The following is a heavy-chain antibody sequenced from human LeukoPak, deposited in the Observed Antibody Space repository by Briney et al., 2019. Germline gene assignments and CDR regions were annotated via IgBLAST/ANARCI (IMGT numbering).Heavy chain of an antibody. V-gene: IGHV3-74*01. CDR1: GFMFSNYY. D-gene: IGHD3-10*01. J-gene: IGHJ6*03. CDR3: ARGGYGHNMDV. Sequence: GGSLRLSCVGSGFMFSNYYMYWVRQAPGKGLVWVSRIKIAGIDTIYADSVKGRFTVSRDNAKSTVYLQMSSLRAEDTAVYYCARGGYGHNMDVWGEGTTVTVSS. CDR2: IKIAGIDT.